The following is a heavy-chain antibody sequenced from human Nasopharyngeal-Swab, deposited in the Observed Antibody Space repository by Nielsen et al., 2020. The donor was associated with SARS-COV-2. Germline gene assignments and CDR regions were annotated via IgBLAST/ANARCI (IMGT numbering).Heavy chain of an antibody. D-gene: IGHD5-12*01. Sequence: GGSLRLSCAASGFTFSSYWMSWVRPAPGKGLEWVANIKQDGSEKYYVDSVKGRFTISRDNAKNSLYLQMNSLRAEDTAVYYCASTSGYGLNWFDPWGQGTLVTVSS. CDR1: GFTFSSYW. CDR3: ASTSGYGLNWFDP. J-gene: IGHJ5*02. CDR2: IKQDGSEK. V-gene: IGHV3-7*01.